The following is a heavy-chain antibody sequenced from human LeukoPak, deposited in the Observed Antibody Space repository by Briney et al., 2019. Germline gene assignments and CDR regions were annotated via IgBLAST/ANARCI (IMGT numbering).Heavy chain of an antibody. CDR2: TSNNGGRT. CDR3: AKDYLFDY. V-gene: IGHV3-23*01. J-gene: IGHJ4*02. Sequence: GGSLRLSCAASGLTVSNNYMKWVRQAPGKGLEWVSATSNNGGRTYYADFVKGRFTISRDNSKNTLYLQMNSLRAEDTAVYYCAKDYLFDYWGQGTLVTVSS. CDR1: GLTVSNNY.